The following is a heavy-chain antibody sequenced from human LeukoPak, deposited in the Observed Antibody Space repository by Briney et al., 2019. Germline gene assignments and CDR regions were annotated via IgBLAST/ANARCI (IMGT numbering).Heavy chain of an antibody. V-gene: IGHV3-66*02. CDR1: GFTFDDYA. CDR3: ARGLLGHCSSTSCYPGAFDF. CDR2: IYSGGNT. Sequence: GGSLRLSCAASGFTFDDYAMNWVRQVPGRGLEWVSVIYSGGNTYYADSVKGRFTISRDNSKNTLYLQMNSLRSEDTAVYYCARGLLGHCSSTSCYPGAFDFWGRGTMVTVSS. D-gene: IGHD2-2*01. J-gene: IGHJ3*01.